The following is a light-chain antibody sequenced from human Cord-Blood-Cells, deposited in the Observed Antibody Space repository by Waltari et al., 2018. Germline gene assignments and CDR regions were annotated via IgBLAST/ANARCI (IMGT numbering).Light chain of an antibody. Sequence: SYELTQPSSVSVSPGQTARITCSGDVLATKYARWFQQKPGQAPVLVIYKDSERPSGIPERFSGSSSGTTVTLTISGAQVEDEADYYCYSAADNNSNWVFGGGTKLTVL. CDR1: VLATKY. CDR3: YSAADNNSNWV. V-gene: IGLV3-27*01. J-gene: IGLJ3*02. CDR2: KDS.